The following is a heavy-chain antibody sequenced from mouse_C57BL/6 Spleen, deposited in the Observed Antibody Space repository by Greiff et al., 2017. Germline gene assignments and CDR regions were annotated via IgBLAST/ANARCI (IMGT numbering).Heavy chain of an antibody. CDR3: ASDGYLYAMDY. V-gene: IGHV1-54*01. CDR2: INPGSGGT. Sequence: VQLQQSGAELVRPGTSVKVSCKASGYAFTNYLIEWVKQRPGQGLEWIGVINPGSGGTNYNEKFKGKATLTADKSSCTAYMQLSSLTSEDSAVYFCASDGYLYAMDYWGQGTSVTVSS. J-gene: IGHJ4*01. D-gene: IGHD2-3*01. CDR1: GYAFTNYL.